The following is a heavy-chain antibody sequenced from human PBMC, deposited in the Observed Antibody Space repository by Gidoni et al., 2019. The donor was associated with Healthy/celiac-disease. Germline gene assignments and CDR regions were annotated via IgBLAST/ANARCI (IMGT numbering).Heavy chain of an antibody. J-gene: IGHJ6*03. Sequence: QVQLVESGGGVVQPGRSLRLSCAASGFTFSSYGMHRVRQAPGKGLEWVAVIWYDGSNKYYADAVKGRFTISRDNSKNTLYLQMNSLRAEDTAVYYCARDLRSQAYYYYMDVWGKGTTVTVSS. CDR3: ARDLRSQAYYYYMDV. CDR1: GFTFSSYG. D-gene: IGHD3-10*01. CDR2: IWYDGSNK. V-gene: IGHV3-33*01.